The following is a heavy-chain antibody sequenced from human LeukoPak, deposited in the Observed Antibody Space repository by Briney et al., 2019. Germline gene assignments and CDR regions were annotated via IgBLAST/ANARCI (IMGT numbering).Heavy chain of an antibody. D-gene: IGHD6-19*01. V-gene: IGHV4-34*01. CDR3: ARAPGIAVAGLDAFDI. CDR1: GGSFSGYY. CDR2: INHSGST. Sequence: SETLSLTCAVYGGSFSGYYWSWIRQPPGKGLEWIGEINHSGSTNYNPSLKSRVTISVDTSKNQFSLKLSSVTAADTAVYYCARAPGIAVAGLDAFDIWGQGTMVTVSS. J-gene: IGHJ3*02.